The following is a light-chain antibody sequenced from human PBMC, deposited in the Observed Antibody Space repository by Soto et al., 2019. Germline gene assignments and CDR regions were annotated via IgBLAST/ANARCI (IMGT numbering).Light chain of an antibody. CDR2: RAS. CDR3: QQYETYSGT. CDR1: QIINTW. Sequence: DIQMTQSPSSLSASVGDRVTITCRASQIINTWLAWYQQKPGKAPKLVIYRASNLVNGVPSRFSGSGSGTEFTLTISSPQPDDFSIYYCQQYETYSGTFGPGTKVDL. J-gene: IGKJ3*01. V-gene: IGKV1-5*03.